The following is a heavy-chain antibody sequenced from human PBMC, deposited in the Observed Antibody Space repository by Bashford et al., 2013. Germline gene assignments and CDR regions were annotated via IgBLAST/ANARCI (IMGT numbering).Heavy chain of an antibody. CDR3: AKAFGSFDGFDP. V-gene: IGHV3-23*01. CDR1: GFAFDTYA. Sequence: GGPLRLSCAASGFAFDTYAMNWVRQAPGKGLEWVSAISASGGGTYDADSVKGRFTVSRDNFKNTLYLAMNSLRVDDTAVYFCAKAFGSFDGFDPWGQGTLVTVSS. J-gene: IGHJ5*02. D-gene: IGHD3-16*01. CDR2: ISASGGGT.